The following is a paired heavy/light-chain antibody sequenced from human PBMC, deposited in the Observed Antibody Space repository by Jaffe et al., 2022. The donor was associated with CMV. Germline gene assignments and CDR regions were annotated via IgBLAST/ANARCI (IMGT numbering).Light chain of an antibody. Sequence: QSVLTQPPSVSGAPGQRVTISCTGSSSNIGAGYDVHWYQQLPGTAPKLLIYGNSNRPSGVPDRFSGSKSGTSASLAITGLQAEDEADYYCQSYDSSLSGSEVFGTGTKVTVL. CDR1: SSNIGAGYD. V-gene: IGLV1-40*01. CDR2: GNS. CDR3: QSYDSSLSGSEV. J-gene: IGLJ1*01.
Heavy chain of an antibody. J-gene: IGHJ4*02. Sequence: QVQLQESGPGLVKPSETLSLTCTVSGGSISSYYWSWIRQPPGKGLEWIGYIYYSGSTNYNPSLKSRVTISVDTSKNQFSLKLSSVTAADTAVYYCARHLDDYCSGGSCSLGYWGQGTLVTVSS. CDR2: IYYSGST. CDR1: GGSISSYY. V-gene: IGHV4-59*08. D-gene: IGHD2-15*01. CDR3: ARHLDDYCSGGSCSLGY.